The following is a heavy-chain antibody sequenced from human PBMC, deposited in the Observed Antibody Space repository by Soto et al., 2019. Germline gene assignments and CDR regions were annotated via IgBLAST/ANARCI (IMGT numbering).Heavy chain of an antibody. Sequence: QVQLVQSGPEVQKPGSSVKVSCKASGGTFRTYAVSWVRRAPGHGLEWLGGIIPAHDTPNYAPRFEGRVTITAVASTNTAYMELNSLTSDDTAVYYCSRARRACHMRNETFFSGMDVWGQGTTVTVSS. D-gene: IGHD1-1*01. J-gene: IGHJ6*02. CDR1: GGTFRTYA. CDR3: SRARRACHMRNETFFSGMDV. V-gene: IGHV1-69*01. CDR2: IIPAHDTP.